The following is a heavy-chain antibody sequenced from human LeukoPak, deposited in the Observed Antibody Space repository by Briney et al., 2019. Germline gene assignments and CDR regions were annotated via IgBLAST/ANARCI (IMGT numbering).Heavy chain of an antibody. V-gene: IGHV3-11*06. CDR3: ARNGGYSNYYFDY. Sequence: GGSLRLSCAASGFTFSDYYMSWIRQAPGKGLEWVSYISSSSSYTNYADSVKGRFTISRDNAKNSLYLQMNSLRAEDTAVYYCARNGGYSNYYFDYWGQGTLVTVYS. CDR2: ISSSSSYT. J-gene: IGHJ4*02. CDR1: GFTFSDYY. D-gene: IGHD5-18*01.